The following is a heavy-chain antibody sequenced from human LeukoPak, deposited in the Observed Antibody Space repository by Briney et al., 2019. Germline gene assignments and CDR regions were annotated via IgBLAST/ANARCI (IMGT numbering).Heavy chain of an antibody. D-gene: IGHD3-10*01. CDR2: ISSSGSTI. V-gene: IGHV3-48*03. CDR1: GFTFSSYE. Sequence: PGGSLRLSCAASGFTFSSYEMNWVRQAPGKGLEWVSYISSSGSTIYYADSVKGRFTISRDNAENSLYLQMNSLRAEDTAVYYCARFGYGSWFDPWGQGTLVTVSS. CDR3: ARFGYGSWFDP. J-gene: IGHJ5*02.